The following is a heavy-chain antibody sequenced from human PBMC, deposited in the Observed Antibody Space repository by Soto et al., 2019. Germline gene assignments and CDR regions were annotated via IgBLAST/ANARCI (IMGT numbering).Heavy chain of an antibody. D-gene: IGHD3-22*01. CDR2: IKSKTDGGTT. J-gene: IGHJ6*02. CDR1: GFTFSNAW. Sequence: PGGSLRLSCAASGFTFSNAWMSWVRQAPGKGLEWVGRIKSKTDGGTTDYAAPVKGRFTTSRDDSKNTLYLQMNSLKTEDTAVYYCTTDLKNYYDSSGYYSGTVVYYYGMDVWGQGTTVTVSS. CDR3: TTDLKNYYDSSGYYSGTVVYYYGMDV. V-gene: IGHV3-15*01.